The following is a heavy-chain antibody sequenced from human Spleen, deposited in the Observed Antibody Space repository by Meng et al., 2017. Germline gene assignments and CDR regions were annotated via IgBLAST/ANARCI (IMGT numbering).Heavy chain of an antibody. V-gene: IGHV3-66*02. CDR2: LYTDGGT. J-gene: IGHJ4*02. D-gene: IGHD3-10*01. CDR3: ARLSGY. CDR1: GFAVSSTY. Sequence: GGSLRLSCAGSGFAVSSTYMSWVRQAPGKGLEWVSILYTDGGTSYADSLKGRFTISRDNSRNTVYLQMNNLRLEDTAIYYCARLSGYWGQGTRVTVSS.